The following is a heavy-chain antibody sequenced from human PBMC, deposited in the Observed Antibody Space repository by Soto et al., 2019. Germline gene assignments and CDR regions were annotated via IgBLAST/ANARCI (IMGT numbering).Heavy chain of an antibody. V-gene: IGHV3-23*01. CDR1: GFTFSSYA. D-gene: IGHD5-18*01. Sequence: GGSLRLSCAASGFTFSSYAMSWVRQAPGKGLEWVSAISGSGFSTYYADSVKGRFTISRDNSKNTLYLQMNSLRAEDTAVYYCAKDGGYSYGYSPRYYYGMDVWGQGTTVTVSS. CDR2: ISGSGFST. CDR3: AKDGGYSYGYSPRYYYGMDV. J-gene: IGHJ6*02.